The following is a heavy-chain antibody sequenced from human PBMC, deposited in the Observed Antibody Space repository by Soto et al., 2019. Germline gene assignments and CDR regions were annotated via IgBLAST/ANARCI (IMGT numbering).Heavy chain of an antibody. D-gene: IGHD6-19*01. CDR3: ARDGIAVAGHYYYYGMDV. Sequence: QVQLVQSGAEVKKPGASVKVSCKASGYTFTSYGISWVRQAPGQGLEWMGWISAYNGNTNYAQKLQGRVTMTTDTSTSTADMELRSLRSDDTAVYYCARDGIAVAGHYYYYGMDVWGQGTTVTVSS. J-gene: IGHJ6*02. V-gene: IGHV1-18*01. CDR2: ISAYNGNT. CDR1: GYTFTSYG.